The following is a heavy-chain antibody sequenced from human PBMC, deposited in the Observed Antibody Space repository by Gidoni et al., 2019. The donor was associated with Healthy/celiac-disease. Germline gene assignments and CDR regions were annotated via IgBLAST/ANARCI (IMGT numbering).Heavy chain of an antibody. J-gene: IGHJ4*02. D-gene: IGHD6-19*01. Sequence: EVQLVESGGGLVKPGGSLRLYCAASGFTFSSYSMNWVRQAPGKGLEWVSSISSSSSYIYYADSVKGRFTISRDNAKNSLYLQMNSLRAEDTAVYYCAREGQWLEFDYWGQGTLVTVSS. CDR3: AREGQWLEFDY. V-gene: IGHV3-21*01. CDR2: ISSSSSYI. CDR1: GFTFSSYS.